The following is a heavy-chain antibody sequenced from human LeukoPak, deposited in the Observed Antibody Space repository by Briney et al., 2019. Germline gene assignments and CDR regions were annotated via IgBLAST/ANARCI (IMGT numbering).Heavy chain of an antibody. CDR2: IYHSGST. J-gene: IGHJ4*02. V-gene: IGHV4-38-2*01. CDR1: GYSISSDYY. Sequence: SETLSLTCAVSGYSISSDYYWGWIRQPPGKGLEWIGSIYHSGSTYYNPSLQSRVTISVDTSKNQFSLKLSSVTAADTAVYYCARGQVRFLEWLYDYWGQGTLVTVSS. CDR3: ARGQVRFLEWLYDY. D-gene: IGHD3-3*01.